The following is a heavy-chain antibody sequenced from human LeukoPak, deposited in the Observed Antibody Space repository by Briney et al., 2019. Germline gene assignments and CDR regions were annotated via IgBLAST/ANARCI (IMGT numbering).Heavy chain of an antibody. V-gene: IGHV3-23*01. J-gene: IGHJ4*02. CDR2: ITVTGDT. D-gene: IGHD6-13*01. CDR1: GFTFSSYS. Sequence: PGGSLRLSGAASGFTFSSYSMSWVRQAPGKGLEWVSGITVTGDTYYADSLKGRFTISRDNSRNTLYLQMNSLRADDTAVYYCAKVPVWQQLVDYWGQGTLVTVSS. CDR3: AKVPVWQQLVDY.